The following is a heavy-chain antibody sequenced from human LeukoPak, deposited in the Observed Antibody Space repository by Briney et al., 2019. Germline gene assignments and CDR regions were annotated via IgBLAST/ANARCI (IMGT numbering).Heavy chain of an antibody. D-gene: IGHD3-22*01. Sequence: SETLSLTCTVSGGSISSSSYYWGWIRQPPGKGLEWIGSIYYTGNTYYNPSLKSRVTISVDTSKNQFSLKLSSVTAADSAVYYCARYYDSSGQTGGAFDIWGQGTMVTVSS. CDR1: GGSISSSSYY. J-gene: IGHJ3*02. CDR2: IYYTGNT. V-gene: IGHV4-39*01. CDR3: ARYYDSSGQTGGAFDI.